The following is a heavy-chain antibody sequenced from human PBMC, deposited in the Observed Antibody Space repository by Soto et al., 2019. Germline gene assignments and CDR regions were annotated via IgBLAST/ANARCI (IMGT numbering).Heavy chain of an antibody. CDR3: ARWPRYSGSYYVDY. Sequence: GXSVKVSCKASVYTFTSYGIRWVRQAPGQGLEWMGWISAYNGNTNYAQKLQGRVTMTTDTSTSTAYMELRSLRSGDTAVYYCARWPRYSGSYYVDYWGQGTLVTVSS. V-gene: IGHV1-18*04. CDR1: VYTFTSYG. CDR2: ISAYNGNT. D-gene: IGHD1-26*01. J-gene: IGHJ4*02.